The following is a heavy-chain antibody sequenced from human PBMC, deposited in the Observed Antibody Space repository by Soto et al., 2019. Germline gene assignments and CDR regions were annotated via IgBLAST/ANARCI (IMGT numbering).Heavy chain of an antibody. J-gene: IGHJ3*02. V-gene: IGHV2-5*02. CDR2: IYWDDDK. Sequence: QITLKESGPTLVKPTQTLTLTCTFSGFSLSTSGVGVGWIRQPPGKALEWLALIYWDDDKRYSPSLKSRHTIPKDTSKNQVVLTMTNMDPVDTARYYCAHSRVRRQQLVVGAFDIWGQGTMVTVSS. CDR3: AHSRVRRQQLVVGAFDI. D-gene: IGHD6-13*01. CDR1: GFSLSTSGVG.